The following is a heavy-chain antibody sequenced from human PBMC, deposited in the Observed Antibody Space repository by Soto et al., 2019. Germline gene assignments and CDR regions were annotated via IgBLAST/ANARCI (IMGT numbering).Heavy chain of an antibody. CDR2: FSGYGGGT. Sequence: EVQLLQSGGGLVQPGGSLRLSCAVSGFTFTTYGVTWVRQASGRGLEWVSGFSGYGGGTFYAASVKGRFTISRDNSTVYLQMNSLRPEDTAVYFCTRWNGYGDSWGLGTLVTVSS. CDR1: GFTFTTYG. J-gene: IGHJ5*02. CDR3: TRWNGYGDS. V-gene: IGHV3-23*01. D-gene: IGHD4-17*01.